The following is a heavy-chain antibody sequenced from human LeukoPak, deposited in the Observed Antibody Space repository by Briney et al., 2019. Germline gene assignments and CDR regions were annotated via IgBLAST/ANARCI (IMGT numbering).Heavy chain of an antibody. V-gene: IGHV3-33*01. J-gene: IGHJ4*02. CDR1: GFTFSNYG. CDR2: IWYDGSNK. D-gene: IGHD2-15*01. CDR3: ARDHFSCSGGSCYSGDYFDY. Sequence: GRSLRLSCAASGFTFSNYGMHWVRQAPGKGLEWVAVIWYDGSNKYYADSVKGRFTISRDNSKNTLYLQMNSLRAEDTAVYYCARDHFSCSGGSCYSGDYFDYWGQGTLVTVSS.